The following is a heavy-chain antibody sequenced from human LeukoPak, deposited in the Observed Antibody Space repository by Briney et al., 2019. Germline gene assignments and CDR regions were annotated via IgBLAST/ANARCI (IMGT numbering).Heavy chain of an antibody. CDR3: ARVRGSGYYTGIYYYYGMDV. V-gene: IGHV1-69*13. CDR2: IIPIFGTA. Sequence: GASVKVSCKASGGTFISYVISWVRQAPGQGLEWMGGIIPIFGTANYAQKFQGRVTITADESTSTAYMELSSLRSEDTAVYYCARVRGSGYYTGIYYYYGMDVWGQGTTVTVSS. J-gene: IGHJ6*02. CDR1: GGTFISYV. D-gene: IGHD3-3*01.